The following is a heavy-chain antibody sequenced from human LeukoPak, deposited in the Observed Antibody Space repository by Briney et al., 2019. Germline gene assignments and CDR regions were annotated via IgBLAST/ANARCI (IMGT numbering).Heavy chain of an antibody. Sequence: PSETLSLTCTVSGGSISGYYWSWIRQPPGMGLEWIGYMYYSGGTSYNPSLMSRVTISVDTSKNQFSLNLYSVTAADTAVYYCARDSRYCVGGDCYPRFDPWGQGTLVTVSS. D-gene: IGHD2-21*02. CDR1: GGSISGYY. CDR2: MYYSGGT. CDR3: ARDSRYCVGGDCYPRFDP. V-gene: IGHV4-59*01. J-gene: IGHJ5*02.